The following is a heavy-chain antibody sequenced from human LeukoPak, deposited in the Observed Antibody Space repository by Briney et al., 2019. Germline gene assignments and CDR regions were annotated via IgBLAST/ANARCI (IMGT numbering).Heavy chain of an antibody. D-gene: IGHD5-12*01. Sequence: GGSLRLSCAASGFTFSNYWMSWVRQAPGKGLEWVAHINQDGSEEHYMDSVKARFIISRDNAKNSLSLQMASLRAEDTAVNYCVRDGGVSGYDLLDYWGQGTLVTVSS. V-gene: IGHV3-7*01. CDR1: GFTFSNYW. CDR2: INQDGSEE. CDR3: VRDGGVSGYDLLDY. J-gene: IGHJ4*02.